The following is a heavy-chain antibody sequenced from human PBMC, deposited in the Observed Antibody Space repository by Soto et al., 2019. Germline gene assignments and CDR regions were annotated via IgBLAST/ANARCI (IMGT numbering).Heavy chain of an antibody. J-gene: IGHJ4*02. CDR1: GVSISSSSYY. D-gene: IGHD3-22*01. CDR2: IYYSGST. Sequence: SETLCLTCTVSGVSISSSSYYWGWIRQPPGKGLEWIGSIYYSGSTYYNPSLKSRVTISVDTSKNQFSLKLSSVTAADTAVYYCARQGTYYYDSSGFDYWGQGTTVTVSS. V-gene: IGHV4-39*01. CDR3: ARQGTYYYDSSGFDY.